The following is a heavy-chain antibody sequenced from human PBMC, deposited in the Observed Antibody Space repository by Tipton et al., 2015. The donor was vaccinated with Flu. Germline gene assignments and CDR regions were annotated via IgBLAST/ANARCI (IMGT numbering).Heavy chain of an antibody. CDR2: ISSSSHYI. Sequence: GSLRLSCAASGFVFTTFGLHWVRQAPGKGLEWVSSISSSSHYIHYADSVKGRFTISRDNAKNSLSLQMDSLRAEDTAVYYCARLGGFGDEGWFDPWGQGTLVTVSS. J-gene: IGHJ5*02. V-gene: IGHV3-21*01. D-gene: IGHD3-10*01. CDR3: ARLGGFGDEGWFDP. CDR1: GFVFTTFG.